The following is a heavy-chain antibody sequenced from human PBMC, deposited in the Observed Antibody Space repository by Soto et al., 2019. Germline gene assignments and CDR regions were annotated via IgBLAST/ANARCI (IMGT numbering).Heavy chain of an antibody. J-gene: IGHJ5*02. CDR3: ARDSPFVTGYQGQVSGFDP. Sequence: QVQLVQSGAEVKKPGASVKVSCKASGYTFTSYGISWVRQAPGQGLEWMGWISAYNGNTNYAQKLQGRVTMTTDTATRTAYMELRSLRADDPAVYYCARDSPFVTGYQGQVSGFDPWCQGSLVTVSS. CDR1: GYTFTSYG. D-gene: IGHD3-9*01. V-gene: IGHV1-18*01. CDR2: ISAYNGNT.